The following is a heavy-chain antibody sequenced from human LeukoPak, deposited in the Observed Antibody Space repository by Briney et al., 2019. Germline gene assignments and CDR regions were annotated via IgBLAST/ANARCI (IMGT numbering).Heavy chain of an antibody. V-gene: IGHV3-21*01. J-gene: IGHJ4*02. Sequence: GGSLRLSCAASGFTFSSYSMNWVRQAPRKGLEWVSSISSSSTYVYYADSVKGRFTISRDNAKNSLYLQMNSLRADDTAVYYCARVTAAAGPDYWGQGTLVTVSS. CDR2: ISSSSTYV. CDR1: GFTFSSYS. CDR3: ARVTAAAGPDY. D-gene: IGHD6-13*01.